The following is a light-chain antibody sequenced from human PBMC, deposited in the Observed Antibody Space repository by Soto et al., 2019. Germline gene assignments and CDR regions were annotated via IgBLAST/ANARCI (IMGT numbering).Light chain of an antibody. Sequence: SYELTQPPSVSVAPGETARISCGGNNVGSRSVHWYQPKPGQAHFLVIYYDSDRPSGIPERFSGSNSGNTATLIISRVEAGDEADYYCQVWEATGDQVVFGGGTKLTVL. V-gene: IGLV3-21*01. CDR2: YDS. CDR3: QVWEATGDQVV. J-gene: IGLJ2*01. CDR1: NVGSRS.